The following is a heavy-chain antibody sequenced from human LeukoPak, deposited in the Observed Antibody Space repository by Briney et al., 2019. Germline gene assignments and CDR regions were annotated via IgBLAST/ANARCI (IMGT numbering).Heavy chain of an antibody. D-gene: IGHD6-19*01. CDR3: ARAETGYSSGWYYDY. Sequence: ASVKVSCKASGYTFTSYYMHWVRQAPGQGLEWMGIINPSGGSTSYAQKFQGRVTMTRDTSTSTVYMELSNLRSEDTAVYYCARAETGYSSGWYYDYWGQGTLVTVSS. J-gene: IGHJ4*02. V-gene: IGHV1-46*01. CDR1: GYTFTSYY. CDR2: INPSGGST.